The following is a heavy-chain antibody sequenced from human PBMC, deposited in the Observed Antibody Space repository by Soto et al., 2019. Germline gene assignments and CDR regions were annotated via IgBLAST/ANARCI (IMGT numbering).Heavy chain of an antibody. J-gene: IGHJ4*02. D-gene: IGHD4-17*01. CDR2: ISYSGSA. CDR1: GGSISSSGYY. Sequence: QLQLQESGPGLVKPSETLSLTCAVSGGSISSSGYYWGWIRQPPGKGLEWIGSISYSGSAYYNPSLKSRDSLSVDTSKNQFSLKLTSVTAADTAIYYCARRRDYGDRFFDYWGQGTLVTVSS. V-gene: IGHV4-39*01. CDR3: ARRRDYGDRFFDY.